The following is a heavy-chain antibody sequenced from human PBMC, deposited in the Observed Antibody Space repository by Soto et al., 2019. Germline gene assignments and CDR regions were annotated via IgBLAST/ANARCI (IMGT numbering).Heavy chain of an antibody. J-gene: IGHJ3*02. D-gene: IGHD2-2*01. Sequence: EVQLLESGGGLVKPGGSLRLSCAASGFTFSSYAMSWVRQAPGKGLEWVSAISGSGGSTDYAESVKGRFTISRDNSKKTVYLQMNSLRAEDTAVYYCAKDPAAIPRGAFDIWGQGTLVTVSS. CDR2: ISGSGGST. CDR1: GFTFSSYA. CDR3: AKDPAAIPRGAFDI. V-gene: IGHV3-23*01.